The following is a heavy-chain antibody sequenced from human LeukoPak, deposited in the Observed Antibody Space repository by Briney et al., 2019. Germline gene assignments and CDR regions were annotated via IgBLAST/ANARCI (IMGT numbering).Heavy chain of an antibody. CDR2: INPSGDSR. J-gene: IGHJ5*02. Sequence: ASVKVSCKASGYTFNSYYMHWVRQALGQGLEWMGIINPSGDSRSYAQKFQDRVTMTRDTSTSTVYMEVSSLSSEDTAVYFCAMGRQWLEDWFDPWGQGTLVTVSS. D-gene: IGHD6-19*01. CDR3: AMGRQWLEDWFDP. CDR1: GYTFNSYY. V-gene: IGHV1-46*02.